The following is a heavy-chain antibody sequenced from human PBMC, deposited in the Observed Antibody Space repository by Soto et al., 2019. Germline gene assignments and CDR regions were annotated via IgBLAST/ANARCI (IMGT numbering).Heavy chain of an antibody. CDR3: ASMSGSVGYYYYGMDV. CDR1: GGTFSSYA. D-gene: IGHD1-26*01. J-gene: IGHJ6*02. CDR2: IIPIFGTA. V-gene: IGHV1-69*13. Sequence: ASVKVSCKASGGTFSSYAISWVRQAPGQGLEWMGGIIPIFGTANYAQKFQGRVKITADESTSTAYMELSSLRSEDTAVYYCASMSGSVGYYYYGMDVWGQGTTVTVSS.